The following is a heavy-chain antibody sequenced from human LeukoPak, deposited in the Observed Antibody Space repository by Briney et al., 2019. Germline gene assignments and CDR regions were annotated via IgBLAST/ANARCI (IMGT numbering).Heavy chain of an antibody. CDR1: GFTFSSYG. CDR3: AKGPDRDVFDI. CDR2: IKQDGSEK. Sequence: GGSLRLSCAASGFTFSSYGMHWVRQAPGKGLEWVANIKQDGSEKYYVDSVKGRFTISRDNAKNSLYLQMNSLRAEDTAVYYCAKGPDRDVFDIWGQGTMATVSS. J-gene: IGHJ3*02. V-gene: IGHV3-7*01.